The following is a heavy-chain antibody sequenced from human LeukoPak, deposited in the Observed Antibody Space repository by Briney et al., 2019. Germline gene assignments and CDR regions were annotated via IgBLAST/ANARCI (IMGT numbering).Heavy chain of an antibody. CDR2: IWYDGSNK. CDR1: GVTFSSYG. Sequence: RSLRLSCSAAGVTFSSYGMHWVRQAPGKGREWVAVIWYDGSNKYYADSVKGRFTISSDNSKNTLYLQMNSLRAEDTAVYYCASDPTYQLLSEFFDYWGQGTLVTVSS. CDR3: ASDPTYQLLSEFFDY. J-gene: IGHJ4*02. V-gene: IGHV3-33*01. D-gene: IGHD2-2*01.